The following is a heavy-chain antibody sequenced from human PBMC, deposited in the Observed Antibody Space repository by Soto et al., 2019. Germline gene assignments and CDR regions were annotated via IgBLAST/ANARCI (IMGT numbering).Heavy chain of an antibody. Sequence: QLQLQESGPVLVKPSEALSLTCAVSGGSIVSSDYYWDWIRRPPGEGLGWIATVHYDRSTYYNPSRKSRVTMFVDTSKNQFALRLSSVTAADAAVYYCARRIRHYEWLDSWGRGILVTVSS. CDR1: GGSIVSSDYY. CDR3: ARRIRHYEWLDS. V-gene: IGHV4-39*01. J-gene: IGHJ5*01. CDR2: VHYDRST. D-gene: IGHD4-17*01.